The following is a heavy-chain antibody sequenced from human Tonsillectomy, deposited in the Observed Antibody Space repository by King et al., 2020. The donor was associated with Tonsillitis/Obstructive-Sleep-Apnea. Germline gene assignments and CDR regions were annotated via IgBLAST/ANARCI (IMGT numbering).Heavy chain of an antibody. D-gene: IGHD4-17*01. CDR1: GFTFDGFG. V-gene: IGHV3-20*04. CDR3: AKNYGDPEY. J-gene: IGHJ4*02. CDR2: INWNGDST. Sequence: VQLVESGGGVVWPGGSLRLSCAASGFTFDGFGMSWVRQAPGKGLEWVSGINWNGDSTHYADSVKGRFAIFRDNAKKSLYLQMSSLRAEDTAFYYCAKNYGDPEYWGQGTLVTVSS.